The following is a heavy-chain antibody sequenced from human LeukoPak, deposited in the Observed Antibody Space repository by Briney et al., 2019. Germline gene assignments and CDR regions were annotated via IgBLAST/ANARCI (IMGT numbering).Heavy chain of an antibody. V-gene: IGHV3-15*01. Sequence: GGSLRLSCAASGFTFSNYLMTWIRQAPGKGLDWVGRVRGKSVGGNTDYAAPVKSRFTVSRDESKNNLYLQMNSLKAEDTAVYYCTTALLELHVFEFWGQGTMVTVSS. CDR1: GFTFSNYL. J-gene: IGHJ3*01. CDR2: VRGKSVGGNT. D-gene: IGHD1-7*01. CDR3: TTALLELHVFEF.